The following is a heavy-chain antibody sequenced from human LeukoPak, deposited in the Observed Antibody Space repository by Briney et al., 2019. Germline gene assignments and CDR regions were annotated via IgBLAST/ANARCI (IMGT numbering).Heavy chain of an antibody. D-gene: IGHD3-10*01. J-gene: IGHJ4*02. Sequence: GGSLRLSCAASGFTFSSYAMNWVRQAPGKGLEWVSGTSGSGSSTYHADSVKGRFTISRDNSKNTLSLQMNSLRAEDTAVYYCARGLSGTYFALDCWGQGTRVTVSS. CDR2: TSGSGSST. CDR1: GFTFSSYA. V-gene: IGHV3-23*01. CDR3: ARGLSGTYFALDC.